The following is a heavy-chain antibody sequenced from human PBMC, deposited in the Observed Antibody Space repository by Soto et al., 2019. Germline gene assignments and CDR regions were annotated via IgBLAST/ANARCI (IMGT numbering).Heavy chain of an antibody. CDR1: GGSIPSGPYY. J-gene: IGHJ5*02. V-gene: IGHV4-31*01. D-gene: IGHD4-17*01. Sequence: QVQLQESGPGLVKPSQTLSLTCTVSGGSIPSGPYYWSWIRQPPGKGLEWIGYIYYTGSTYSNPSVECPITRSVDTSKNHFSLKLRSVTAADTAVDYCARLFGDYVGWFDPWGQGTLVTVSS. CDR3: ARLFGDYVGWFDP. CDR2: IYYTGST.